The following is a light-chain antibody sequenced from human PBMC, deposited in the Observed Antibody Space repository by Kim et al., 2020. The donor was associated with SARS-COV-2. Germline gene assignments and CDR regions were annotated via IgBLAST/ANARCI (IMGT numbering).Light chain of an antibody. Sequence: SYELTQPPSVSVAPGQTARITCGGNNIGSKSVHWYQQKPGQAPVLVIHYDSERPSGIPERFSGSNSGNTATLIINRVEAGDEADYWCQVWDNISDHRVFGGGTQLTVL. CDR2: YDS. CDR1: NIGSKS. V-gene: IGLV3-21*04. CDR3: QVWDNISDHRV. J-gene: IGLJ2*01.